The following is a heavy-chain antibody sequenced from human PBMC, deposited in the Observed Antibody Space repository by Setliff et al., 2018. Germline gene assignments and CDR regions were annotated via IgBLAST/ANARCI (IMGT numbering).Heavy chain of an antibody. V-gene: IGHV4-39*01. CDR3: ARHFYPPDFFAH. J-gene: IGHJ4*02. CDR1: GVNVIERLYY. CDR2: RYYTGTT. D-gene: IGHD3-3*01. Sequence: SETLSLTCSASGVNVIERLYYWSWVRQSPGKGLEWIGTRYYTGTTFYNPSLESRVAVSLDASEKKFSLNLRSVTTADTAVYYCARHFYPPDFFAHWGQGLLVTVSS.